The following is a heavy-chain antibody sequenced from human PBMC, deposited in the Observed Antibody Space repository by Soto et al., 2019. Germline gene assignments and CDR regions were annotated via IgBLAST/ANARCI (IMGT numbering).Heavy chain of an antibody. Sequence: SETLSLTCAVYGGSFSGYYWSWIRQPPGKGLEWIGEINHSGSTNYNPSLKSRVTISVDTSKNQFSLKLSSVTAADTAVYYCARLNGYSYGSFRYYYGMDVWGQGPTVTVSS. J-gene: IGHJ6*02. V-gene: IGHV4-34*01. CDR1: GGSFSGYY. CDR2: INHSGST. D-gene: IGHD5-18*01. CDR3: ARLNGYSYGSFRYYYGMDV.